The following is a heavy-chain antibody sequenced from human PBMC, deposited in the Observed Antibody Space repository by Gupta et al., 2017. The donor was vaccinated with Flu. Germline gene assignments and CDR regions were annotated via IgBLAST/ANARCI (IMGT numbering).Heavy chain of an antibody. CDR3: ARDLVIVVVVAATQTDTYYYYGMDV. J-gene: IGHJ6*02. D-gene: IGHD2-15*01. CDR2: IYHSGST. V-gene: IGHV4-38-2*02. CDR1: GYSISSGYY. Sequence: QVQLQESGPGLVKPSETLSLTCAVSGYSISSGYYWGWIRTPPGKGLEWIGSIYHSGSTYYNPSLKSRVTISVDTSKNQFSLKLSSVTAADTAVYYCARDLVIVVVVAATQTDTYYYYGMDVWGQGTTVTVSS.